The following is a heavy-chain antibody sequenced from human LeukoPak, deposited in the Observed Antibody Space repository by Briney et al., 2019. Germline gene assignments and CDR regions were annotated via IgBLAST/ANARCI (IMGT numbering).Heavy chain of an antibody. CDR1: GYTFTGYY. V-gene: IGHV1-8*03. CDR3: ARRLGLRWDLQAFDI. CDR2: MKPNSGNT. D-gene: IGHD4-23*01. Sequence: GASVKVSCKASGYTFTGYYMHWVRQAPGQGLEWMGWMKPNSGNTGYAQKFQGRVTITRNNSISTVYMELSSLRSEDTAVYYCARRLGLRWDLQAFDIWGQGTMVTVPS. J-gene: IGHJ3*02.